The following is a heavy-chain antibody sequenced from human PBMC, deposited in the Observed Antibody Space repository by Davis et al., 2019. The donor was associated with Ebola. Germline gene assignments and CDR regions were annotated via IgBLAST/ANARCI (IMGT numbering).Heavy chain of an antibody. V-gene: IGHV1-18*04. CDR2: INPNSGGT. CDR1: GYTFTSYG. D-gene: IGHD1-26*01. Sequence: ASVKVSCKASGYTFTSYGISWVRQAPGQGLEWMGWINPNSGGTNYAQKFQGRVTMTRDTSTSTVYMELSSLRSEDTAVYYCASVGLVVGATNAFDIWGQGTMVTVSS. J-gene: IGHJ3*02. CDR3: ASVGLVVGATNAFDI.